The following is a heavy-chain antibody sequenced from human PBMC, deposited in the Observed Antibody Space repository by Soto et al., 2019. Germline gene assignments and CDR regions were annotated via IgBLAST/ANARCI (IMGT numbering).Heavy chain of an antibody. Sequence: EVQLLESGGGLVQPGESLRLSCAASGFTFSSYAMNWVRQAPGKGLDWVSGISASGASTYHADSVKGRFTISRDNSKNTLFLQMNSLRAGDTALYYCAKFREYYQGSGSRTYYFYGMDVWGQGTTVTVSS. D-gene: IGHD3-10*01. V-gene: IGHV3-23*01. CDR2: ISASGAST. J-gene: IGHJ6*02. CDR3: AKFREYYQGSGSRTYYFYGMDV. CDR1: GFTFSSYA.